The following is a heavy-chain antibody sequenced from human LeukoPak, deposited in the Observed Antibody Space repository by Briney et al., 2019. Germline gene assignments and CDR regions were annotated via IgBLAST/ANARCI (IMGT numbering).Heavy chain of an antibody. CDR1: GGSISSYY. J-gene: IGHJ5*02. CDR2: IYTSGIT. V-gene: IGHV4-4*07. D-gene: IGHD3-22*01. CDR3: ARGDYNDGAGYLDH. Sequence: SETLSLTCTVSGGSISSYYWSWIRQPAGKGLEWIGRIYTSGITYYNPSLESRVTISVDTSKNQFSLKLSSVTAADTAVYYCARGDYNDGAGYLDHWGQGTLVPVSS.